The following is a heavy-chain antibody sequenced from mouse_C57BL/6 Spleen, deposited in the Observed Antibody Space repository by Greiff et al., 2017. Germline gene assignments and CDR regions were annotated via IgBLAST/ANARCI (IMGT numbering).Heavy chain of an antibody. CDR2: IWTGGGT. V-gene: IGHV2-9-1*01. CDR3: ARVYYDYYVDY. D-gene: IGHD2-4*01. J-gene: IGHJ2*01. Sequence: QVTLKVSGPGLVAPSQSLSITCTASGFSFTSYAISWVRQPPGKGLEWLGVIWTGGGTNYNSALKSSLSISKDNSKSQVFLKMNSLQTDDTARYYCARVYYDYYVDYWGQGTTLTVSS. CDR1: GFSFTSYA.